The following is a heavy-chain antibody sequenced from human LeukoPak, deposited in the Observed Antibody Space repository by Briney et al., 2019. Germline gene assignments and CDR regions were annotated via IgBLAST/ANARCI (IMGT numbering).Heavy chain of an antibody. D-gene: IGHD3-22*01. CDR2: IYYSGST. J-gene: IGHJ4*02. V-gene: IGHV4-59*01. CDR3: ARGRYDSRGFDY. Sequence: SETLSLTCTVSGGSISSYYWSWIRQPPAKGLEWIGYIYYSGSTNYNPSLKSRVTISVDTSKNQFSLKLSSVTAADTAVYYCARGRYDSRGFDYWGQGTLVTVSS. CDR1: GGSISSYY.